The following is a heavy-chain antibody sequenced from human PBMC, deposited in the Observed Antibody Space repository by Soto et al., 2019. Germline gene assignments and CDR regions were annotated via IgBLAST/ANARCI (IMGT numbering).Heavy chain of an antibody. CDR3: AREIGLEY. J-gene: IGHJ4*02. CDR2: IYYSGST. V-gene: IGHV4-59*01. Sequence: PSETLSLTCTVSGGSISSYYRSWIRQPPGKGLEWIGYIYYSGSTNYNPSLKSRVTISVDTSKNQFSLKLSSVTAADTAVYYCAREIGLEYWGQGTLVTVSS. CDR1: GGSISSYY.